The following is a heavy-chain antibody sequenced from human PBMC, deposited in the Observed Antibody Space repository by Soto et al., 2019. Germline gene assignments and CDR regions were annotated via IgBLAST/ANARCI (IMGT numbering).Heavy chain of an antibody. Sequence: GGSLRLSCAASGFTFSSYAMRWVRQAPGKGLEWVAVISYDGSNKYYADSVKGRFTISRDNSKNTLYLQMNSLRAEDTAVYYCAIDAFIGDDSSGYYPGSLDFWGQGTLVTVSS. V-gene: IGHV3-30-3*01. CDR3: AIDAFIGDDSSGYYPGSLDF. CDR1: GFTFSSYA. CDR2: ISYDGSNK. J-gene: IGHJ4*02. D-gene: IGHD3-22*01.